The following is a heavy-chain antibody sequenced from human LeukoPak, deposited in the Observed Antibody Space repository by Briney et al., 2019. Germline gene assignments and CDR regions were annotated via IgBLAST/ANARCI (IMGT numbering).Heavy chain of an antibody. J-gene: IGHJ5*02. Sequence: PSETLSLTRTVSGGSITSSPYYWAWIRQPPGKGLEWIGSISYSGRPYYTPSLKSRVTISVDPSKNEFSLKMSSVTAADTAVYHCATFEGATWGQGTLVTVSS. CDR1: GGSITSSPYY. V-gene: IGHV4-39*01. D-gene: IGHD4/OR15-4a*01. CDR2: ISYSGRP. CDR3: ATFEGAT.